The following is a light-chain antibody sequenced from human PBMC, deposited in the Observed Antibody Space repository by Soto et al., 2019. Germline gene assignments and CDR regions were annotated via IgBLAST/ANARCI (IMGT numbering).Light chain of an antibody. Sequence: QSALIQPASVSGSPGQSITISCTGTSSDVGGSNYVSWYQHHPHRAPKLLIYEVSYRPSGVSNRFSGSKSGNMASLTISGLQAEDEADYYCSSYTSSNTLEVFGFGTKLTVL. J-gene: IGLJ1*01. CDR1: SSDVGGSNY. V-gene: IGLV2-14*01. CDR3: SSYTSSNTLEV. CDR2: EVS.